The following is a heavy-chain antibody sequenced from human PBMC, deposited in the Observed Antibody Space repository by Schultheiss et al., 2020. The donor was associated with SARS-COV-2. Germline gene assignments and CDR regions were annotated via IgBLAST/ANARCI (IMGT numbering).Heavy chain of an antibody. Sequence: SETLSLTCTVSGGSISSYYWSWIRQPPGKRLEWIGEINHSGSTNYNPSLKSRVTISVDTSKNQFSLKLSSVTAADTAVYYCARARRALDYWGQGTLVTVSS. CDR3: ARARRALDY. CDR2: INHSGST. CDR1: GGSISSYY. J-gene: IGHJ4*02. V-gene: IGHV4-34*01.